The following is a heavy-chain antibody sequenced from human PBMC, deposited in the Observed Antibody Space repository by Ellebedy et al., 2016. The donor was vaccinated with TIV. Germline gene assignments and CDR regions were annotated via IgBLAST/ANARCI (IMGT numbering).Heavy chain of an antibody. CDR2: INPNSGGT. D-gene: IGHD4/OR15-4a*01. V-gene: IGHV1-2*02. J-gene: IGHJ5*02. Sequence: AASVQVSCKASGYTLTDYYMHWVRQPPAQGLEWMGCINPNSGGTKYAQKFQGRVTMTRDTSINAAYMELSRLRSDDTAVYYCARGVRANWFDPWGQGTLVTVSS. CDR3: ARGVRANWFDP. CDR1: GYTLTDYY.